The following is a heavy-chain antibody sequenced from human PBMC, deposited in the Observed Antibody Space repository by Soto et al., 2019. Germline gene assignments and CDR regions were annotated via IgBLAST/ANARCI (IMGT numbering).Heavy chain of an antibody. CDR2: IYYSGST. D-gene: IGHD3-3*01. J-gene: IGHJ4*02. CDR3: ASPHYDFWSGPFDY. Sequence: PSETLSLTCTVSGGSISSYYWSWIRQPPGRGLEWIGYIYYSGSTNYNPSLKSRVTISVDTSKNQFSLKLSSVTAADTAVYYCASPHYDFWSGPFDYWGQGTLVTVS. V-gene: IGHV4-59*01. CDR1: GGSISSYY.